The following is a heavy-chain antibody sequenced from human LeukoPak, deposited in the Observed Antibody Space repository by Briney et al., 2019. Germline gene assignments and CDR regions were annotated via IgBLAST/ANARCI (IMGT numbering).Heavy chain of an antibody. Sequence: GGSLRLSCAASGFTFSSYSTNWVRQAPGKGREWVSSISSSSSYIYYADSVKGRFTISRDNAKNSLYLQMNSLRAEDTAVYYCARDGSGSYYKSAGMDVWGQGTTVTVSS. CDR1: GFTFSSYS. CDR3: ARDGSGSYYKSAGMDV. V-gene: IGHV3-21*01. J-gene: IGHJ6*02. D-gene: IGHD3-10*01. CDR2: ISSSSSYI.